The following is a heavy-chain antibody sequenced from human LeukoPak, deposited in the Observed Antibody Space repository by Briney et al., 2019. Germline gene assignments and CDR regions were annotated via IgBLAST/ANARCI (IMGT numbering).Heavy chain of an antibody. J-gene: IGHJ6*02. D-gene: IGHD2-21*02. V-gene: IGHV1-69*13. CDR1: GGTFSSYA. Sequence: SVKVSCKASGGTFSSYAISWVRQAPGQGLEWMGGIIPIFGTANYAQKFQGRVTITADESTSTAYMELSSLRSEDTAVYYCASVSSLNCGGDCYDVNYYYYYGMDVWGQGTTVTVSS. CDR2: IIPIFGTA. CDR3: ASVSSLNCGGDCYDVNYYYYYGMDV.